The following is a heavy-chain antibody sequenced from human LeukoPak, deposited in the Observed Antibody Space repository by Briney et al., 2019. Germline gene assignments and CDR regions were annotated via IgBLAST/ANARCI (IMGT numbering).Heavy chain of an antibody. CDR3: ARSVHYYYYYYYMDV. D-gene: IGHD3-10*01. CDR1: GGSISSGSYY. Sequence: SQTLSLTCTVSGGSISSGSYYWSWIRQPAGKGLEWIGRIYTSGSTNYNPSLKSRVTISVDTSKNQFSLKLSSVTAADAAVYYCARSVHYYYYYYYMDVWGKGTTVTVSS. V-gene: IGHV4-61*02. J-gene: IGHJ6*03. CDR2: IYTSGST.